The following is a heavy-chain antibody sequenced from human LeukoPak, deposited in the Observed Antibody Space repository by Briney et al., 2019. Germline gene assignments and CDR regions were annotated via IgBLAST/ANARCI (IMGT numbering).Heavy chain of an antibody. D-gene: IGHD1-26*01. V-gene: IGHV5-51*01. CDR1: GYSFTSSW. CDR3: ARVRSGDYSEDAFDI. CDR2: IYPGDSDS. Sequence: HGESLKISCKGSGYSFTSSWIGWVRQMPGKGLDWMGIIYPGDSDSRYSASFQGQVTISADKSIRTAYLQWSSLKASDTAMYYCARVRSGDYSEDAFDIWGQGTMVTVSS. J-gene: IGHJ3*02.